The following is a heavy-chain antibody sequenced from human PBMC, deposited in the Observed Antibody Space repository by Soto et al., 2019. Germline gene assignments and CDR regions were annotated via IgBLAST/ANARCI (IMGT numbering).Heavy chain of an antibody. CDR1: GFSFGDYA. CDR3: AKDWMGLGYFFEY. Sequence: GGSLRLSCVASGFSFGDYAMNWVRQDPGKGLQWVASISNSGGITYYADSVKGRFTISRDNSENTLFLQLNSLRVEDTAIYYCAKDWMGLGYFFEYWGQGTLVTVSS. J-gene: IGHJ4*02. V-gene: IGHV3-23*01. CDR2: ISNSGGIT. D-gene: IGHD5-18*01.